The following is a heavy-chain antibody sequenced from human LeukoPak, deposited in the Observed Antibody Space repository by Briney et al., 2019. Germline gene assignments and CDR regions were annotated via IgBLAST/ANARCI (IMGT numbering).Heavy chain of an antibody. D-gene: IGHD6-19*01. CDR1: GFTFSDYY. CDR2: ISSSGSTI. V-gene: IGHV3-11*04. J-gene: IGHJ4*02. Sequence: GGSLRLSCAASGFTFSDYYMSWIRQAPGKGLEWVSYISSSGSTIYYADSVKGRFTISRDNAKNSLYLQMNSLRAEDTAVYYCASDIEYSSGWLEDYRGQGTLVTVSS. CDR3: ASDIEYSSGWLEDY.